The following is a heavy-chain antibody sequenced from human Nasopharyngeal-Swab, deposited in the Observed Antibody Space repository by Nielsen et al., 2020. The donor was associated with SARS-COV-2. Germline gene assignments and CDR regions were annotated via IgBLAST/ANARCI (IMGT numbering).Heavy chain of an antibody. Sequence: SETLSLTCTVSAASTGRGDYYWSWIRQPPWKGLEWIGYIYYSGSTYYNPSLKSRVTISLDTSKNQFSLKLSSVTAADTAVYYCARETAAADHFEYWGQGTLVTVSS. CDR3: ARETAAADHFEY. CDR1: AASTGRGDYY. V-gene: IGHV4-30-4*01. J-gene: IGHJ4*02. CDR2: IYYSGST. D-gene: IGHD6-13*01.